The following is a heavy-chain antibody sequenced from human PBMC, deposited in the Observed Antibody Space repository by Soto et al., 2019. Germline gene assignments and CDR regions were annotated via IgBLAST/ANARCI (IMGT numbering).Heavy chain of an antibody. J-gene: IGHJ5*02. D-gene: IGHD2-2*01. CDR2: INPSGGST. CDR1: GYTFTSYY. CDR3: AREGPYCSSTSCMIGSWFDP. Sequence: QVQLVQSGAEVKKPGASVKVSCKASGYTFTSYYMHWVRQAPGQGLEWMGIINPSGGSTSYAQKFQGRVTMTRDTSTSTVYMELSSLRSEDTAVYYCAREGPYCSSTSCMIGSWFDPWGQGTLVTVSS. V-gene: IGHV1-46*01.